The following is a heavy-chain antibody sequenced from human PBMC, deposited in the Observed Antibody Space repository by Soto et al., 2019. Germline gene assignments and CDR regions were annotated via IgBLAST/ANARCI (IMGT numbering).Heavy chain of an antibody. CDR1: GGTFSSYA. D-gene: IGHD5-12*01. V-gene: IGHV1-69*01. J-gene: IGHJ6*02. CDR2: IIPIFGTA. Sequence: QVQLVQSGAEVKKPGSSVKVSCKASGGTFSSYAISWVRQAPGQGLEWMGGIIPIFGTANYAKKFQGRVTITADESTSTAYMERSSLRSEDTAVEDGAREDRVATSWRCGYYCGMDVWGQGTTVTVSS. CDR3: AREDRVATSWRCGYYCGMDV.